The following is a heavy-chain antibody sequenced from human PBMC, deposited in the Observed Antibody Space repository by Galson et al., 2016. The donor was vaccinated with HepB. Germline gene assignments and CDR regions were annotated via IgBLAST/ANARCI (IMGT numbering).Heavy chain of an antibody. Sequence: QSGAEVKKPGESLKISCQGSGYSFSSYWIGWVRQMPGRGLEWMGIIYHFESETRYSPSFHGQVTISADKSISTAYLQWSSLKASDSAMYYCARLYGYSGYDSIDYWGQGTLVTVSS. D-gene: IGHD5-12*01. CDR1: GYSFSSYW. J-gene: IGHJ4*02. CDR2: IYHFESET. V-gene: IGHV5-51*01. CDR3: ARLYGYSGYDSIDY.